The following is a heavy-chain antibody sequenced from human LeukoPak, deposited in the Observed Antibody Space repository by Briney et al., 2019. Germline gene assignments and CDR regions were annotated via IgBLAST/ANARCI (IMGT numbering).Heavy chain of an antibody. Sequence: SETLSLTCAVYGGSFSGYYWSGIPHPPGKGQEWIGEINQSGTTNYNPFIMSRVTISVDTSKNQFSLKLTSVTAADTAVYYCARGLNLPDYWGQGTLVTVSS. CDR1: GGSFSGYY. V-gene: IGHV4-34*01. CDR3: ARGLNLPDY. CDR2: INQSGTT. J-gene: IGHJ4*02.